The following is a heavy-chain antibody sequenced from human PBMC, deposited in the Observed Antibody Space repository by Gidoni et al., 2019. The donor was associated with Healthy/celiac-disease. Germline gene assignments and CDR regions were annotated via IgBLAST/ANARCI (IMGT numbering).Heavy chain of an antibody. CDR3: ARGDHYDILTGYYTDDAFDI. V-gene: IGHV1-3*01. Sequence: QVQLVQSGAEVKKPGASVKVSCQASGYTFTTYAMHWVRQAPGQRLEWMGWINAGNGNTKYSQKFQGRVTITRDTSASTAYMELSSLRSEDTAVYYCARGDHYDILTGYYTDDAFDIWGQGTMVTVSS. D-gene: IGHD3-9*01. J-gene: IGHJ3*02. CDR1: GYTFTTYA. CDR2: INAGNGNT.